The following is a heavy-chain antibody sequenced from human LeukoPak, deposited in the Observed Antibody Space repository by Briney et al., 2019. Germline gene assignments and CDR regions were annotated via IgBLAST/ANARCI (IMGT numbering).Heavy chain of an antibody. CDR2: IIPIFGTA. CDR1: GGTFSSYA. CDR3: ARDQIFGVKYYYMDV. V-gene: IGHV1-69*06. D-gene: IGHD3-3*01. J-gene: IGHJ6*03. Sequence: SVKVSCTASGGTFSSYAISWVRQAPGQGLEWMGGIIPIFGTANYAQKFQGRVTITADKSTSTAYMELSSLRSEDTAVYYCARDQIFGVKYYYMDVWGKGTTVTVSS.